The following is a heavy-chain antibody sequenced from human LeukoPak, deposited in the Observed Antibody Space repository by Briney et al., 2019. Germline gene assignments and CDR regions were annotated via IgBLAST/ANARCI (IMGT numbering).Heavy chain of an antibody. J-gene: IGHJ3*02. D-gene: IGHD3-9*01. Sequence: PSETLSLTCTVSNGSFNSYYWSWIRQTPGKELEWIGYIYSSGSTHYNPSLKSRITISLDTSRNQFSLNLRSVTAADTAVYYCARARYVNSFYAFDIWGQGTLVTVSS. CDR3: ARARYVNSFYAFDI. CDR2: IYSSGST. V-gene: IGHV4-59*01. CDR1: NGSFNSYY.